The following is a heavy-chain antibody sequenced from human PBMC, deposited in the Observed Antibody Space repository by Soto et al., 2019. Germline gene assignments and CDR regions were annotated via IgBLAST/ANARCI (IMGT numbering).Heavy chain of an antibody. J-gene: IGHJ4*02. CDR2: IYPGDSDT. Sequence: PGESLKISCKASGYRFTISWIGWVRQMPGKGLEWMGIIYPGDSDTRYRPSFQGQVTISADKSSSTAYLQWNSLQASDTAMYYCARLPGIVAPGTVFLDNWGQGTMVTVSS. V-gene: IGHV5-51*01. D-gene: IGHD1-1*01. CDR3: ARLPGIVAPGTVFLDN. CDR1: GYRFTISW.